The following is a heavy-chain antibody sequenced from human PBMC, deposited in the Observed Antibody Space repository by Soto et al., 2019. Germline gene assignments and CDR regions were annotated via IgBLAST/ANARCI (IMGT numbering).Heavy chain of an antibody. D-gene: IGHD2-2*01. J-gene: IGHJ3*01. V-gene: IGHV5-51*01. CDR1: GYSFTTYW. Sequence: GESLKISCKGSGYSFTTYWIAWVRQMPGKGLEWMGVIYPGDSETRYSPSFQGQVTISADKSISTAYLQWSSLKASDTAIYYCARPLVPPAASDAFDFWGQGTMVTVSS. CDR3: ARPLVPPAASDAFDF. CDR2: IYPGDSET.